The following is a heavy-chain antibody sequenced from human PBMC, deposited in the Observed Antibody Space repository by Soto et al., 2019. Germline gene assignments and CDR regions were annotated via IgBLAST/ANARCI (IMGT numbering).Heavy chain of an antibody. CDR3: AKDAVYKDDLWLMDQ. CDR2: ITGSGSQI. Sequence: EVQLLESGGGLVQPGESLRLSCAVSGFTLSTFAMTWVRQAPGKGLECVSGITGSGSQIHYADSVKGRFTISKDNSKNTLYLQMDSLRADDTAVYFCAKDAVYKDDLWLMDQWGQGTQVTVSS. D-gene: IGHD2-21*01. V-gene: IGHV3-23*01. CDR1: GFTLSTFA. J-gene: IGHJ4*02.